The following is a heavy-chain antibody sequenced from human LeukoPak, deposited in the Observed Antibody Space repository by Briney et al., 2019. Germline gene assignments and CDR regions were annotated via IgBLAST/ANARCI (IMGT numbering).Heavy chain of an antibody. CDR1: GGTFSSYA. J-gene: IGHJ4*02. CDR3: ARDPGQYYDILTGYYTPYYFDY. D-gene: IGHD3-9*01. CDR2: MSTYNGDT. Sequence: GASVKVSCKASGGTFSSYAISWVRQAPGQGLEWMGWMSTYNGDTDYAQKLQGRVTMTTDTSTSTVYMELRSLRSDDTAVYYCARDPGQYYDILTGYYTPYYFDYWGQGTLVTVSS. V-gene: IGHV1-18*01.